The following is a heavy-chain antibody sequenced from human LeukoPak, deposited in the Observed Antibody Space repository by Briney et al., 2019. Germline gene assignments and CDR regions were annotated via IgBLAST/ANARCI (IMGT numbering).Heavy chain of an antibody. CDR2: IYNSGST. Sequence: SESLSLTCTASAGFSRSSYYNWGWIRQPPRKGLEGFGIIYNSGSTYYNPSLKSRVTISVDTSKNQFSLKLNTVTAADTAVYYCARHYGPWGQGTLVTVSS. D-gene: IGHD3-10*01. V-gene: IGHV4-39*01. CDR3: ARHYGP. J-gene: IGHJ5*02. CDR1: AGFSRSSYYN.